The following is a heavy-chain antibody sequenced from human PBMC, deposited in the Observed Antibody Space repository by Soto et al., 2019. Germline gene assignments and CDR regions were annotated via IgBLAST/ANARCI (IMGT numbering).Heavy chain of an antibody. V-gene: IGHV3-33*01. CDR1: GFTFSSYG. CDR2: MWSDGSNK. J-gene: IGHJ4*02. Sequence: QVQVEESGGGVVQAGRSLRLSCAASGFTFSSYGMHWVRQAPGKGLEWVAVMWSDGSNKYYADSVKGRFTISRDNSKNTLYRQMNSLLAEDTAVCYCARDGASSGHSSQFDYWGQGTLVTVPS. D-gene: IGHD3-22*01. CDR3: ARDGASSGHSSQFDY.